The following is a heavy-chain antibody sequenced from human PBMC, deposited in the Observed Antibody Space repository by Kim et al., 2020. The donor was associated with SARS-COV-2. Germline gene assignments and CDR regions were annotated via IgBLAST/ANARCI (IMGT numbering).Heavy chain of an antibody. Sequence: SETLSLTCTVSGGSISSSSYYWGWIRQPPGKGLEWIGSIYYSGSTYYNPSLKSRVTISVDTSKNQFSLKLSSVTAADTAVYYCAKLSSSWYGGFGYYYYYGMDVWGQGTTVTVSS. CDR3: AKLSSSWYGGFGYYYYYGMDV. V-gene: IGHV4-39*01. CDR1: GGSISSSSYY. D-gene: IGHD6-13*01. J-gene: IGHJ6*02. CDR2: IYYSGST.